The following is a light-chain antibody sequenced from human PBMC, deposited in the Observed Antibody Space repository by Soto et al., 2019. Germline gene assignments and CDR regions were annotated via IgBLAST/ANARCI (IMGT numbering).Light chain of an antibody. CDR1: QDISNY. CDR2: DAS. J-gene: IGKJ5*01. V-gene: IGKV1-33*01. CDR3: QQYDNLPIT. Sequence: DIQMTQSPSPPSASVRDRVTITCPASQDISNYLNWYQQKPGKAPKLLIYDASNLETGVPSRFSGSGSGTDFTFTISSLQPEDIATYYCQQYDNLPITFGQGTRLEIK.